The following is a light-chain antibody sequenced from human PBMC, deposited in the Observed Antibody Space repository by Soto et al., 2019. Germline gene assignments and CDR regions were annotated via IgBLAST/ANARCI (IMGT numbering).Light chain of an antibody. CDR2: KAS. V-gene: IGKV1-5*03. CDR1: QTISSW. J-gene: IGKJ5*01. Sequence: IQMTQPPSTLIGSVSARVTMTSWASQTISSWLAWYQQKPGKAPKLLIYKASTLKSGVPSRFSGSGSGTDFTLTISSLEPEDFGVYYCQHRSIWPVSFGQGTRLEIK. CDR3: QHRSIWPVS.